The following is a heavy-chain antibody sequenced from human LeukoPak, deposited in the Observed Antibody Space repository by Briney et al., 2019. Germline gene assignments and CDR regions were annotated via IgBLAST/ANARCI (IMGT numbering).Heavy chain of an antibody. V-gene: IGHV3-20*04. J-gene: IGHJ6*02. Sequence: PGGSLRLSCAASGFNLNDYGMSWVRQPPGKGLEWVSGINWNGGSTGYGDSVKDRFTVSRDNAKNSLHLQMNSLRVEDTAFYYCARVVRDGSGSYHPYGMDVWGQGTTVTVSS. CDR3: ARVVRDGSGSYHPYGMDV. CDR1: GFNLNDYG. CDR2: INWNGGST. D-gene: IGHD3-10*01.